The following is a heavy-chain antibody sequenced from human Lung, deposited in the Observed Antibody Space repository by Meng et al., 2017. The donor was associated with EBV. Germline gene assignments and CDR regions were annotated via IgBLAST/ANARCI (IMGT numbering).Heavy chain of an antibody. CDR2: IYYSGST. V-gene: IGHV4-31*03. D-gene: IGHD4-17*01. CDR3: ARTNYGDYNWFDP. Sequence: QVQLQESGPGLVKPSQTLSLTCTVSGGSISSGGYYWSWIRQHPGKGLEWIGYIYYSGSTYYNPSLRSRVAISIDTSKNQFSLKLTSVTAADTAVYFCARTNYGDYNWFDPWGQGTLVTVSS. CDR1: GGSISSGGYY. J-gene: IGHJ5*02.